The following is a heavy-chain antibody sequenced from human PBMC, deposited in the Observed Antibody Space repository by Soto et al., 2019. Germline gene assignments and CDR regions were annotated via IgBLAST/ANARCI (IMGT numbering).Heavy chain of an antibody. CDR1: GYTLTELS. D-gene: IGHD3-10*01. Sequence: ASVKVSCKVSGYTLTELSMHWVLQAPGKGLEWMGGFDPEDGETIYAQKFQGRVTMTEDTSTDTAYMELSSLRSEDTAVYYCATERITMVRDSGWFDPWGQGTLVTVSS. V-gene: IGHV1-24*01. CDR2: FDPEDGET. J-gene: IGHJ5*02. CDR3: ATERITMVRDSGWFDP.